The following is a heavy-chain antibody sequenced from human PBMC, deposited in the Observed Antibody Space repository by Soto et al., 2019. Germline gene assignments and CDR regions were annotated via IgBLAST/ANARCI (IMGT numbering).Heavy chain of an antibody. D-gene: IGHD1-1*01. V-gene: IGHV1-69*12. CDR1: GGTFSNSV. Sequence: QVQLVQSGADVKKPGSSVRVSCKASGGTFSNSVINWVRQAPGQGLEWMGEVTPMFGTANYAQRFQGRVTITADESTTTSYMDLSSLRSEDTAVYYCARATPGFYYYGLDVWGQGTTVTVSS. CDR3: ARATPGFYYYGLDV. CDR2: VTPMFGTA. J-gene: IGHJ6*01.